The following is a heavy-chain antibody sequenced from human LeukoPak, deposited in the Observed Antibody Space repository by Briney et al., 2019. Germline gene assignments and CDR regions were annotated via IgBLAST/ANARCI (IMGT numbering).Heavy chain of an antibody. CDR1: GFTFSSYW. D-gene: IGHD6-19*01. CDR2: INSDGSST. J-gene: IGHJ4*02. Sequence: GGSLRLSCAASGFTFSSYWMHWVRQAPGKGLVWVSRINSDGSSTSYADSVKGRSTISRDNAKNTLYLQMNSLRAEDTAVYYCARDAEWLALDYWGQGTLVTVSS. V-gene: IGHV3-74*01. CDR3: ARDAEWLALDY.